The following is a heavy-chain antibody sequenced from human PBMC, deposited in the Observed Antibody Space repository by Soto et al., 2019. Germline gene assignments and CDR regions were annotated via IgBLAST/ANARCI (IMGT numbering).Heavy chain of an antibody. Sequence: PGEALKISCKGSGYSFTSYCIGWVRQIPGKGLEWMGIIYPVDSDTRYSPSFQGQVTISADKSISTAYLQWSSLKASDTAMYYCARHRPRRDGYNSDAFDIWGQGTMVTVSS. CDR3: ARHRPRRDGYNSDAFDI. CDR2: IYPVDSDT. J-gene: IGHJ3*02. D-gene: IGHD5-12*01. CDR1: GYSFTSYC. V-gene: IGHV5-51*01.